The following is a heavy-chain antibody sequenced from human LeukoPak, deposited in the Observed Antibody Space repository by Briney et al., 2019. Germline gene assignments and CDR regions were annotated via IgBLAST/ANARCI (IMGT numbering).Heavy chain of an antibody. Sequence: PSGTLSLTCAVSGGSFSGYYWSWIRQPPGKGLEWIGEINHSGSTNYNPSLKSRVTISVDTSKNQFSLKLSSVTAADTAVYYCARGVRGYGGNLWGQGTLVTVSS. CDR3: ARGVRGYGGNL. D-gene: IGHD4-23*01. V-gene: IGHV4-34*01. CDR2: INHSGST. CDR1: GGSFSGYY. J-gene: IGHJ5*02.